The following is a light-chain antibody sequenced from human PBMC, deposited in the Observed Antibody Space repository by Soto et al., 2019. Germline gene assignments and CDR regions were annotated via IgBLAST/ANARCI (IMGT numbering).Light chain of an antibody. CDR1: QGVTSN. V-gene: IGKV3-15*01. CDR3: QQYNTWPRT. J-gene: IGKJ1*01. CDR2: GAS. Sequence: ETVMTQSPATLSVSPGEGATLSCRASQGVTSNLAWYQQKPGQAPRLLIYGASTRATGIPAWFSGSGSGTEFTLTISSLQSEDFAFYYCQQYNTWPRTFGQGTKVEIK.